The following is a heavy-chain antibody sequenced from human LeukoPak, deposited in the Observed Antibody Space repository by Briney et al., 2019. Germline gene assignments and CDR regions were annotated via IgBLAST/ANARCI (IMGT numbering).Heavy chain of an antibody. CDR2: MNPNSGNT. D-gene: IGHD3-22*01. CDR3: ARFPPPTYYYDSSGNYYYYGMDV. V-gene: IGHV1-8*01. J-gene: IGHJ6*02. Sequence: ASVKVSCKASGYTFTSYDINWVRQATGQGLEWMGWMNPNSGNTGYAQKFQGRVTMTRNTSISTAYMELSSLRSEDTAVYYCARFPPPTYYYDSSGNYYYYGMDVWGQGTTVTVSS. CDR1: GYTFTSYD.